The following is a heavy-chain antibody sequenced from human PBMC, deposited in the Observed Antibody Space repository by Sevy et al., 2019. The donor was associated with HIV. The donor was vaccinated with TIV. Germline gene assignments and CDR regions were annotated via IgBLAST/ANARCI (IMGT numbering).Heavy chain of an antibody. CDR3: AKDYMLNLWRGYFDS. CDR1: VLTFNSHA. Sequence: GGSLRLSCAASVLTFNSHARSWVRQPPGRGLEWVSAISGSGETTVYADSVRGRFTISRDNSKNTLFLVMNSLRAEDTAVYYCAKDYMLNLWRGYFDSWGQGTLVTVSS. CDR2: ISGSGETT. V-gene: IGHV3-23*01. D-gene: IGHD3-3*01. J-gene: IGHJ4*02.